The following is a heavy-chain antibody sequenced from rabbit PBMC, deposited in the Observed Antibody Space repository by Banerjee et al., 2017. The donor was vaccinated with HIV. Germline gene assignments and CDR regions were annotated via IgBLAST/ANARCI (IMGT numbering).Heavy chain of an antibody. J-gene: IGHJ6*01. CDR1: GFSFSNGYV. CDR2: INTSSGNT. D-gene: IGHD6-1*01. Sequence: QEQLEESGGDLVKPEGSLTLTCTASGFSFSNGYVMCWVRQAPGKGLEWIACINTSSGNTVYASWAKGRLTISKTSSTTVTLQMTSLTVADTATYFCGRDRDGDAGYGSLAFWGQGTLVTVS. CDR3: GRDRDGDAGYGSLAF. V-gene: IGHV1S45*01.